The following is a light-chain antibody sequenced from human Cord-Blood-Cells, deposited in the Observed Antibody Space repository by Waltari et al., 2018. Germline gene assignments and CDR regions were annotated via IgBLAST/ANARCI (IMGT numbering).Light chain of an antibody. CDR3: QQSYSTPFT. V-gene: IGKV1-39*01. CDR1: QSISSH. CDR2: AAS. Sequence: IQMTQSPSSLSASVGDRVNITCRASQSISSHLNWYQQKPGKAPKLLIYAASSLQSGVPSRFSGSGSGTDFTLTISSLQPEDFATYYCQQSYSTPFTFGPGTKVDIK. J-gene: IGKJ3*01.